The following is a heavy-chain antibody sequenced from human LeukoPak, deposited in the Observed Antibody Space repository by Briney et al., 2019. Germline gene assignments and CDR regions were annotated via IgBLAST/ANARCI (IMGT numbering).Heavy chain of an antibody. Sequence: PGRSLRLSCAASGFTLSSYAMHWVRQAPGKGLEWVAVISYDGSNKYYADSVKGRFTISRDNSKNTLYLQMNSLRAEDTAVYYCAREGRQWLVLDYWGQGTLVTVSS. CDR3: AREGRQWLVLDY. D-gene: IGHD6-19*01. V-gene: IGHV3-30*04. CDR1: GFTLSSYA. CDR2: ISYDGSNK. J-gene: IGHJ4*02.